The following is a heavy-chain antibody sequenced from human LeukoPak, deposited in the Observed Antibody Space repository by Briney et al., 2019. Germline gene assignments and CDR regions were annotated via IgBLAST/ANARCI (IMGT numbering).Heavy chain of an antibody. D-gene: IGHD3-10*01. Sequence: ASETLSLTCTVSGGSISSGDYYWSWIRQPPGTGLEWIGYIYYSGSTYYNPSLKSRVTISVDTSKNQFSLKLSSVTAADTAVYYCARDLVGANWFDPWGQGTLVTVSS. V-gene: IGHV4-30-4*01. CDR2: IYYSGST. CDR3: ARDLVGANWFDP. CDR1: GGSISSGDYY. J-gene: IGHJ5*02.